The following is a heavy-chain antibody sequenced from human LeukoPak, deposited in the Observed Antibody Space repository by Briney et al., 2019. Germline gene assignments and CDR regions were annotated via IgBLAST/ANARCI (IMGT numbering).Heavy chain of an antibody. CDR2: INAYNGNT. J-gene: IGHJ6*03. CDR1: GYTFTSYI. D-gene: IGHD6-13*01. CDR3: ARDRHIAAAVYYNYMDV. V-gene: IGHV1-18*01. Sequence: ASVKVSCKASGYTFTSYIISWVRQALGQGLEWMGWINAYNGNTDYAQRVQGRVTMTTDTSTSTAYMELRSLRSDDTAVYYCARDRHIAAAVYYNYMDVWGKGTPVTVSS.